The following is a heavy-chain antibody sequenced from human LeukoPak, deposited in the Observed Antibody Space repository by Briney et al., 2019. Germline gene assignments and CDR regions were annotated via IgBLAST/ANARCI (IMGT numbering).Heavy chain of an antibody. D-gene: IGHD4-11*01. J-gene: IGHJ6*02. CDR2: FDPEDGET. CDR3: ARDFAVTTQKYYYYYGMDV. V-gene: IGHV1-24*01. Sequence: ASVKVSCKVSGYTLTELSMHWVRQAPGKGLEWMGGFDPEDGETIYAQKFQGRVTMTEDTSTDTAYMELSSLRSDDTAVYYCARDFAVTTQKYYYYYGMDVWGQGTTVTVSS. CDR1: GYTLTELS.